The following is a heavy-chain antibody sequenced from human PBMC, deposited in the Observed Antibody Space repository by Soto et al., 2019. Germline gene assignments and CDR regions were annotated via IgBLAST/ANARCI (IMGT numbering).Heavy chain of an antibody. CDR2: ISGGGGAA. CDR1: GFAFNSYA. CDR3: ARGRIAPAYFQF. Sequence: EVQLLESGGGLVQPGGSLRLSCVASGFAFNSYALTWVRQAPGKGLEWVSSISGGGGAAIYADSVRDRFSISKDKSTNTLYLQMNSLRVEDTALYFCARGRIAPAYFQFWGPGTPVSVSS. J-gene: IGHJ1*01. D-gene: IGHD6-13*01. V-gene: IGHV3-23*01.